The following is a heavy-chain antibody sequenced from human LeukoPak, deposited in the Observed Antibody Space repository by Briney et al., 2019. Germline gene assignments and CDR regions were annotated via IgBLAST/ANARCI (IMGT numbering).Heavy chain of an antibody. J-gene: IGHJ6*02. V-gene: IGHV4-39*07. CDR2: IFYRGST. CDR3: ARAIVVVAATHYYYYGMDV. CDR1: GGSISGGSYF. D-gene: IGHD2-15*01. Sequence: SETLSLTCTVSGGSISGGSYFWGWIRQPPGKGLEWIGAIFYRGSTYYNTSLKSRVTMSVDTSKNQFSLKLSSVTAADTAVYYCARAIVVVAATHYYYYGMDVWGQGTTVTVSS.